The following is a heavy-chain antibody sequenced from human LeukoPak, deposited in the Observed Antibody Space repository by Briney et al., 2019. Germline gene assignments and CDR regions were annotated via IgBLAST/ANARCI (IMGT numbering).Heavy chain of an antibody. V-gene: IGHV1-18*01. CDR2: ISAYNGNT. CDR1: GYTFTSYG. CDR3: ARDHYYDSSGSAGDY. D-gene: IGHD3-22*01. J-gene: IGHJ4*02. Sequence: ASVKVSGKASGYTFTSYGISWVRQAPGQGLEWMGWISAYNGNTNYAQKLQGRVTMTTDTSTSTAYMELRSLRSDDTAVYYCARDHYYDSSGSAGDYWGQGTLVTVSS.